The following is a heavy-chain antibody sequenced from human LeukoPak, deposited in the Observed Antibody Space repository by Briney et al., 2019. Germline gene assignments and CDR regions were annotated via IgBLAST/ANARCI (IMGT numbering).Heavy chain of an antibody. D-gene: IGHD6-13*01. Sequence: GGSLRLSCAASGFTFDDYAMHWVRQGPGKGLEGVSGLSWNSGSIGYADSVKGRFTISRDNAKTSLYLQMNSLRAEDTALYYCAKDIGSSWTPISDYWGQGTLVTVSS. CDR1: GFTFDDYA. CDR3: AKDIGSSWTPISDY. J-gene: IGHJ4*02. V-gene: IGHV3-9*01. CDR2: LSWNSGSI.